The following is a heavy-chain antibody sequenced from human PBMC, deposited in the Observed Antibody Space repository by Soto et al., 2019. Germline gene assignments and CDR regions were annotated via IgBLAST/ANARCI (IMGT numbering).Heavy chain of an antibody. CDR1: GYTFTSYG. J-gene: IGHJ3*02. CDR2: ISAYNGNT. Sequence: ASVKVSCKASGYTFTSYGISWVRQAPGQGLEWMGWISAYNGNTNYAQKLQGRVTMTTDTSTSTAYMELRSLRSEDTAVYYCAAEGGCSGGSCYPDAFDIWGQGTMVTV. CDR3: AAEGGCSGGSCYPDAFDI. V-gene: IGHV1-18*01. D-gene: IGHD2-15*01.